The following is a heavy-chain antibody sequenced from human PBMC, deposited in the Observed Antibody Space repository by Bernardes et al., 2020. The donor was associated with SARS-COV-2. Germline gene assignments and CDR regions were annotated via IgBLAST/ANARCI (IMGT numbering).Heavy chain of an antibody. CDR1: GYTFTGYY. CDR3: AREVGGDYSPGYGMDV. Sequence: ASVKVSCKASGYTFTGYYMHWVRQAPGQGLEWMGWINPNSGGTNYAQKFQGRVTMTRDTSISTAYMELSRLRSDDTAVYYCAREVGGDYSPGYGMDVWGQGTTVTVSS. D-gene: IGHD4-17*01. CDR2: INPNSGGT. J-gene: IGHJ6*02. V-gene: IGHV1-2*02.